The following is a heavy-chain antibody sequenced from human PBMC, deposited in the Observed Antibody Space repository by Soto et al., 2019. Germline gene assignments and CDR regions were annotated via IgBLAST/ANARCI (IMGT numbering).Heavy chain of an antibody. CDR2: INAGNGNT. V-gene: IGHV1-3*01. D-gene: IGHD6-13*01. CDR1: GYTFTSYA. CDR3: ARDSSSWYHWFDP. J-gene: IGHJ5*02. Sequence: ASVKVSFKASGYTFTSYAMHWVRQAPGQRLEWMGWINAGNGNTKYSQKFQGRVTITRDTSASTAYMELSSLRSEDTAVYYCARDSSSWYHWFDPWGQGTLVTVAS.